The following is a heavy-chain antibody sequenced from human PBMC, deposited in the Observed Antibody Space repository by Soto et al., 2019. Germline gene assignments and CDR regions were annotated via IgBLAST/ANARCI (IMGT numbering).Heavy chain of an antibody. Sequence: QVQLVESGGGVVQPGRSLRLSCAASGFIFNEYGMHWVRQAPWKGLEWVAVIWYDGSNKYYADSVRGRFTFSRDNSRNTMSLQMNSLRVEDTAMYYCARWGCSGSNCNLNQRSFDLWGQGTLVTVSS. D-gene: IGHD2-15*01. V-gene: IGHV3-33*01. CDR3: ARWGCSGSNCNLNQRSFDL. CDR1: GFIFNEYG. J-gene: IGHJ4*02. CDR2: IWYDGSNK.